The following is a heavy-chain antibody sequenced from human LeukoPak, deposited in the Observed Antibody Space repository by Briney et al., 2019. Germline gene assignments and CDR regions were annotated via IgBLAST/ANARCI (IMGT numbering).Heavy chain of an antibody. V-gene: IGHV1-2*02. CDR1: GYTFSGYY. J-gene: IGHJ4*02. CDR3: SRGSGISYGGIGY. Sequence: GASVKVSCKASGYTFSGYYLHWVRQAPGQGLEWMGWIHPKSGDTKYAPKFLGRVTLTRDTSATIVYMDLTWLTSDDTAVYYCSRGSGISYGGIGYWGQGTLVTVSS. D-gene: IGHD5-18*01. CDR2: IHPKSGDT.